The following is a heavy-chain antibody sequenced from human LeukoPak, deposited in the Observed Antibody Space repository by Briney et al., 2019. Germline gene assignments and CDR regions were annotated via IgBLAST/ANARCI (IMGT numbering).Heavy chain of an antibody. Sequence: GGSLRLSCAASGFTFSSYAMSWVRQAPGKGLEWVSAISGSGGSTYYADSVKGRFTIPRDNPKNTLYLQMNSLRAEDTAVYYCAKVKTQGMTTVTPFDYWGQGTLVTVSS. CDR3: AKVKTQGMTTVTPFDY. D-gene: IGHD4-17*01. V-gene: IGHV3-23*01. CDR1: GFTFSSYA. J-gene: IGHJ4*02. CDR2: ISGSGGST.